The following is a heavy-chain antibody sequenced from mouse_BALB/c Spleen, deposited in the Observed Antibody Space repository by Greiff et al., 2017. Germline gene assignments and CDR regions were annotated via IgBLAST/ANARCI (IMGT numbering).Heavy chain of an antibody. J-gene: IGHJ3*01. CDR2: IDPENGDT. V-gene: IGHV14-4*02. D-gene: IGHD2-3*01. CDR3: NAWLLRGFAY. Sequence: EVQLHQSGAELVRSGASVKLSCTASGFNIKDYYMHWVKQRPEQGLEWIGWIDPENGDTEYAPKFQGKATMTADTSSNTAYLQLSSLTSEDTAVYYCNAWLLRGFAYWGQGTLVTVSA. CDR1: GFNIKDYY.